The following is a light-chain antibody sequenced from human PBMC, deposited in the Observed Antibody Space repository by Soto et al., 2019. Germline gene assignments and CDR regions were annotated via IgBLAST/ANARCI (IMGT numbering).Light chain of an antibody. V-gene: IGLV1-47*01. CDR2: RNN. CDR3: AAWDDSLSIWV. J-gene: IGLJ3*02. Sequence: QAVVTQPPSVSGTPGQSVTISCSGSSSSVGTIFVYWYQQIPGTAPKLLIFRNNQRPSGVPDRFSGSKSGTSASLAISGLRSEDEAVYYCAAWDDSLSIWVFGGGTKLTVL. CDR1: SSSVGTIF.